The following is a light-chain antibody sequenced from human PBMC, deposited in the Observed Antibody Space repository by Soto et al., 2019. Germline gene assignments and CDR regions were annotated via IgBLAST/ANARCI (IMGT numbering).Light chain of an antibody. CDR3: SSYTGSSTFV. CDR1: SRDVGGYDY. J-gene: IGLJ1*01. CDR2: DVN. V-gene: IGLV2-14*01. Sequence: QSVLAQPASLSWGPGQSITRSRAGNSRDVGGYDYVSWYQQLPGKAPKLLIYDVNNRPSGVSHRFSGSKSGNTASLTISGLQAEDEADYYCSSYTGSSTFVFGTGTKVTVL.